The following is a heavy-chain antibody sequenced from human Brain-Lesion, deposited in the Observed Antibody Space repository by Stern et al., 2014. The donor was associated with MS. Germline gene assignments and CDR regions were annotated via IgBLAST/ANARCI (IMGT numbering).Heavy chain of an antibody. D-gene: IGHD2-8*02. V-gene: IGHV3-7*01. J-gene: IGHJ6*02. CDR3: ARDCGVGNCAGARGYSYYYGLDV. CDR1: GFSFSSYW. Sequence: EVQLVESGGGLVQPGESQRLSCAASGFSFSSYWMTWVRQAPGRGPEWVANIKQDGSEKYYVDSVKGRFTISRDNAKNSLYLQMHSLRDEDTAVYYCARDCGVGNCAGARGYSYYYGLDVWGQGTTVTVSS. CDR2: IKQDGSEK.